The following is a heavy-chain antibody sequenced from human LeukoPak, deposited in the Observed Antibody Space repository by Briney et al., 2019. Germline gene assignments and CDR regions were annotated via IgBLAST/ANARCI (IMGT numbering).Heavy chain of an antibody. Sequence: PGGSLRLSCAASGFTLSTYWMHWVRQAPGKGLVWVSRVNGDGTGTTYADSVKGRFTISRDNAKNTLYLQMDSLRAEDTAVYYCARGPRYSFGSAFDYWGQGTLVTVSS. J-gene: IGHJ4*02. D-gene: IGHD5-18*01. CDR2: VNGDGTGT. CDR1: GFTLSTYW. CDR3: ARGPRYSFGSAFDY. V-gene: IGHV3-74*01.